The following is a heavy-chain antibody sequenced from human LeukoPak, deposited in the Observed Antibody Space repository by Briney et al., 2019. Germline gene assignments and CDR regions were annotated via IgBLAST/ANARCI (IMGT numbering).Heavy chain of an antibody. CDR2: ISGSDGST. J-gene: IGHJ4*02. CDR3: AKDRISMIVVVITF. V-gene: IGHV3-23*01. Sequence: GGSLRLSCAASGFTFSSYAMSWVRQAPGKGLDGVSAISGSDGSTYYAESVKGRFTISRDNSKTTLYLQITSLRAEDTAVYYCAKDRISMIVVVITFWGQGTLVTVSS. CDR1: GFTFSSYA. D-gene: IGHD3-22*01.